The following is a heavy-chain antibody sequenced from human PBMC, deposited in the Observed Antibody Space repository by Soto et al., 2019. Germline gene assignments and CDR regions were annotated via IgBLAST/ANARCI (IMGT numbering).Heavy chain of an antibody. D-gene: IGHD3-22*01. Sequence: LRLSCAASGFTFSGSAMHWVRQASGKGLEWVGSIRSKANRYATAYAASVKGRFTISRDDSKNTAYLQMNSLKTEDTAVYYCTGNYYDSSGPSGYWGQGTLVTVSS. CDR3: TGNYYDSSGPSGY. CDR1: GFTFSGSA. J-gene: IGHJ4*02. V-gene: IGHV3-73*01. CDR2: IRSKANRYAT.